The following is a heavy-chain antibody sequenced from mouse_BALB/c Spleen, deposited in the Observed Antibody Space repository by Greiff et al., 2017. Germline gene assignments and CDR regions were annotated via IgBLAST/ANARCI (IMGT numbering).Heavy chain of an antibody. D-gene: IGHD1-1*01. CDR3: ASGITTVVAAYYFDY. CDR1: GYTFTNSW. J-gene: IGHJ2*01. V-gene: IGHV1-63*02. Sequence: VQLQQSGAELVRPGTSVKISCKASGYTFTNSWLGWVKQRPGHGLEWIGDIYPGGGYTNYNEKFKGKATLTADTSSSTAYMQLSSLTSEDSAVYFCASGITTVVAAYYFDYWGQGTTLTVSS. CDR2: IYPGGGYT.